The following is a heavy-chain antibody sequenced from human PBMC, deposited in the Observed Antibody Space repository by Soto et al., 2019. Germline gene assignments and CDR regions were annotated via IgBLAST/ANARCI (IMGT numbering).Heavy chain of an antibody. J-gene: IGHJ4*02. CDR2: ITEAGGGI. D-gene: IGHD2-15*01. CDR3: AKNFPVGGICYWCPPAN. Sequence: VQLLESGGGFVQPGGSLKLSCVASGFSFGNSPMSWVRQAPGRGLEWVSAITEAGGGIYYATSVKGRFVVSRDNSKNTLFLEMNNLRVDDTATYYCAKNFPVGGICYWCPPANWGQGVVVTVSS. CDR1: GFSFGNSP. V-gene: IGHV3-23*01.